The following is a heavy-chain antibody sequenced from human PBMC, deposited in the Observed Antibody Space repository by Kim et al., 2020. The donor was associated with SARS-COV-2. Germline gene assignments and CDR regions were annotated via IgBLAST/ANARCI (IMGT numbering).Heavy chain of an antibody. CDR1: GFTFSSYA. D-gene: IGHD3-22*01. Sequence: GGSLRLSCAASGFTFSSYAMNWVRQAPGKGLEWVSAISGSGGSKYYADSVKGRFTISRDNSKNTLYLQMNSLRAEDTAAYYCANGEGSGYYGSVYWGQGTLVTVSS. CDR2: ISGSGGSK. J-gene: IGHJ4*02. CDR3: ANGEGSGYYGSVY. V-gene: IGHV3-23*01.